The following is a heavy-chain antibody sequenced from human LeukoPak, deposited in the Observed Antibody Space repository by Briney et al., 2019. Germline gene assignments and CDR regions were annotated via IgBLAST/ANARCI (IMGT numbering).Heavy chain of an antibody. D-gene: IGHD1-1*01. CDR2: IKSKTDGGTT. V-gene: IGHV3-15*01. CDR1: GFTFSNAW. J-gene: IGHJ6*03. Sequence: GGSLRLSCAASGFTFSNAWMSWVRQAPGKGLEWVGRIKSKTDGGTTDYAAPVKGRFTISRDDSKNTLYLQMNSLKTEDTAVYYCTTDPSWNARRYYYYYMDVWGKGTTVTVSS. CDR3: TTDPSWNARRYYYYYMDV.